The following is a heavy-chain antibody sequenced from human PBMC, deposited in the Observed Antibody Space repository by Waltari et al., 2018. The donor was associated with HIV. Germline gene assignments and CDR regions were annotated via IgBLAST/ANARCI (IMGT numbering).Heavy chain of an antibody. V-gene: IGHV3-30*15. J-gene: IGHJ3*02. CDR3: VRETSGRDAFDI. CDR2: ISNDGNDK. Sequence: LVESGGDLVQSWTSLRLSCEASRFSFSDYDMFWVRQAPGKGLEWVAVISNDGNDKKYVDSVKGRFNVSRDNVKNTLYLYMSRLRPEDTAVYYCVRETSGRDAFDIWGLGTQVIVSS. CDR1: RFSFSDYD. D-gene: IGHD2-15*01.